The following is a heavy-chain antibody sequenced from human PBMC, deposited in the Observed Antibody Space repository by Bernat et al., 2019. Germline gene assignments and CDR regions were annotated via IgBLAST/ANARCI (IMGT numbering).Heavy chain of an antibody. Sequence: QVQLQESGPGLVKPSETLSLTCTVSGGSVSSHSYFWSWIRQPPGKGLEWIGYIYYIGSTNYNPSLKSRVTISVDTSKNQFSLKLTSVTAADTAVYYCARGDSSGWYFDRPLIYFDYWGQGTLVTVSS. V-gene: IGHV4-61*01. CDR2: IYYIGST. CDR3: ARGDSSGWYFDRPLIYFDY. D-gene: IGHD6-19*01. CDR1: GGSVSSHSYF. J-gene: IGHJ4*02.